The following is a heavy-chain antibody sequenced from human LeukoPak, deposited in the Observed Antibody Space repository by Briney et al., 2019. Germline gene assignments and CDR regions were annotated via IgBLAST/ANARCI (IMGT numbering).Heavy chain of an antibody. J-gene: IGHJ4*02. V-gene: IGHV3-48*04. D-gene: IGHD6-6*01. Sequence: QPGGSLRLSCAASGFTFSSYTMNWVRQAPGKGLEWISYISSSSSSIYYADSVKGRFTISRDNAKNSLYLQMNSLRAEDTAVYFCARDGDSGSSNYFDYWGQGTLVPVSS. CDR3: ARDGDSGSSNYFDY. CDR1: GFTFSSYT. CDR2: ISSSSSSI.